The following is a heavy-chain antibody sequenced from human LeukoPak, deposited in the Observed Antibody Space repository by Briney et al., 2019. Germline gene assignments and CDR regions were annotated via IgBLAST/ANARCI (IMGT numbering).Heavy chain of an antibody. CDR3: ASITVTTVFIGGDY. CDR1: GFTFSYYA. Sequence: GGSLRLSCAASGFTFSYYAMSWVRQAPGKGLEWVSVISGSDGSTYYADSVKGRFTISRDNSKNTLYLQMNSLRAEDTAVYYCASITVTTVFIGGDYWGQGTLVTVSS. CDR2: ISGSDGST. J-gene: IGHJ4*02. D-gene: IGHD4-17*01. V-gene: IGHV3-23*01.